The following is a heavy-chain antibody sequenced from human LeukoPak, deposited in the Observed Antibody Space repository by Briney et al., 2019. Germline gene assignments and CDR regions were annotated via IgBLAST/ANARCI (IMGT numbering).Heavy chain of an antibody. Sequence: PSETLSLTCTVSGGSTSSSSYYWGWIRQPPGKGLEWIGSIYYSGSTYYNPSLKSRVTISVDTSKNQFSLKLSSVTAADTAVYYCAGRITIFGGYGMDVWGQGTTVTVSS. CDR3: AGRITIFGGYGMDV. J-gene: IGHJ6*02. V-gene: IGHV4-39*01. D-gene: IGHD3-3*01. CDR2: IYYSGST. CDR1: GGSTSSSSYY.